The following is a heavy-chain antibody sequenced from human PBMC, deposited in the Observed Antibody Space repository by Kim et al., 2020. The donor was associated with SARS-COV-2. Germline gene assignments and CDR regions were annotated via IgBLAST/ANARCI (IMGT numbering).Heavy chain of an antibody. CDR1: GFTFNTYA. CDR3: ARFGDLLSFDH. V-gene: IGHV3-30*03. Sequence: GGSLRLSCVASGFTFNTYAMHWVRQAPGKGLEWVAVISYDGGSQYFAGSVKGRFTISREDSKNTVFLQMNNLRPEDTAVYYCARFGDLLSFDHWGQGTLVTVSS. D-gene: IGHD3-10*01. J-gene: IGHJ4*02. CDR2: ISYDGGSQ.